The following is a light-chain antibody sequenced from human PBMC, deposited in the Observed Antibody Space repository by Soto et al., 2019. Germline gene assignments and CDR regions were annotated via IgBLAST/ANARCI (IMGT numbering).Light chain of an antibody. J-gene: IGKJ1*01. V-gene: IGKV1-39*01. Sequence: DIQMTQSPSSLSASVGDRVTITGRASQSSSSYLNWYQQKPGKAPQLLIYAASSLQSGVPSRFSGSGSGTDFTLTISSLQPEDFATYYCQQSYSTPPTFGQGTKVDIK. CDR2: AAS. CDR3: QQSYSTPPT. CDR1: QSSSSY.